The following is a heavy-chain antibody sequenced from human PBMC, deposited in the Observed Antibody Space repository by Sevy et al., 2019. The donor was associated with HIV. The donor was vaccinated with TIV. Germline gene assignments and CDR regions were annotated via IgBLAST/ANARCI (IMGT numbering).Heavy chain of an antibody. J-gene: IGHJ4*02. Sequence: GGSLRLSCVASGFTFSKYSMSWDRQTPGKGLEWVSTLSFACGRINYAYSVKGRFTMSRDDSRNTFYLQMDSLGAEDTAIYYCAREGCSKPHDYWGQGTLVTVSS. V-gene: IGHV3-23*01. D-gene: IGHD2-2*01. CDR1: GFTFSKYS. CDR2: LSFACGRI. CDR3: AREGCSKPHDY.